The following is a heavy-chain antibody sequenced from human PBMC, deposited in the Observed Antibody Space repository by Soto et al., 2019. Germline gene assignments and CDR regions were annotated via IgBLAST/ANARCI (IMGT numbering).Heavy chain of an antibody. CDR3: ARVMGQLALDY. Sequence: QVQLQESGPGLVKPSETLSLTCTVSGGSISRYYRSWIRQPAGKGLEWIGRIYTSGSTNYNPSLKSRGTMSGDTSKHLFSLKLSSVTAADTAVYDCARVMGQLALDYWGQGTLVTVSS. D-gene: IGHD6-6*01. CDR2: IYTSGST. CDR1: GGSISRYY. J-gene: IGHJ4*02. V-gene: IGHV4-4*07.